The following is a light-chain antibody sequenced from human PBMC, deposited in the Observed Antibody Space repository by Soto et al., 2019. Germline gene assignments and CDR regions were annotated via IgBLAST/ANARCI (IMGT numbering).Light chain of an antibody. J-gene: IGKJ5*01. CDR2: GAS. Sequence: DIVMTQSPLSLPVTPGEPASISCRSSQSLLHSNGYNYLDWYRQKPGKAPKLLIYGASTLQSGVPSRFSGSGSGTDFTLIISRLEPEDFAVYYCQQYGRTPITFGQGTRLEIK. CDR1: QSLLHSNGYNY. V-gene: IGKV2-28*01. CDR3: QQYGRTPIT.